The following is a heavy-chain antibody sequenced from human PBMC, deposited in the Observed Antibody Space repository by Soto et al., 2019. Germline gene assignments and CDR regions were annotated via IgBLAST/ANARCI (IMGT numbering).Heavy chain of an antibody. CDR1: GFTFSTYA. CDR3: AKGKRYNWNSSFDY. J-gene: IGHJ4*02. D-gene: IGHD1-7*01. V-gene: IGHV3-23*01. Sequence: GGSLRLSCAASGFTFSTYAMSWVRQAPGKGLEWVSGISGGGGTTYYADSVKGRFTISRDNSKNTLYLQMNSLRAEDTAVYYCAKGKRYNWNSSFDYWGQGTLVTVSS. CDR2: ISGGGGTT.